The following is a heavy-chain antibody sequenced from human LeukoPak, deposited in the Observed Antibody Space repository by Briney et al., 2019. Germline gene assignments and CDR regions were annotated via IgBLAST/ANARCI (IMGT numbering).Heavy chain of an antibody. Sequence: GGSLRLSCAASGFTVNNNYMSWVRQAPGKGLECVSVIYSGGSTKYADSVKDRFIVSRHNSENTLYLQLSSLRPEDTAVYYCTKVVSGGGNFVMDVWGQGTTVTVSS. CDR3: TKVVSGGGNFVMDV. D-gene: IGHD2-15*01. CDR2: IYSGGST. J-gene: IGHJ6*02. V-gene: IGHV3-53*04. CDR1: GFTVNNNY.